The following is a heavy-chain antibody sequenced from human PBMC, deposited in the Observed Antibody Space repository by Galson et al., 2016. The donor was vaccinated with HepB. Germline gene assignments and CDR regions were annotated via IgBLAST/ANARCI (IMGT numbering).Heavy chain of an antibody. CDR3: ARPQTREVVQDAFDI. Sequence: QSGAEVKKPGESLKISYKGSGYIFTKYWIAWVRQMPGKGLEWMGIIFPGDSHIRYSPSFQGQVTISADKSISTAYLQWSSLKASDTAMYYCARPQTREVVQDAFDIWGQGTMVTVSS. CDR2: IFPGDSHI. D-gene: IGHD3-10*01. V-gene: IGHV5-51*01. CDR1: GYIFTKYW. J-gene: IGHJ3*02.